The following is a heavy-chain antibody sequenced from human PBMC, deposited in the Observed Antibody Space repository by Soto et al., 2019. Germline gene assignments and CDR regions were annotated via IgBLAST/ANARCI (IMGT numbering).Heavy chain of an antibody. J-gene: IGHJ4*02. D-gene: IGHD3-22*01. CDR2: INHSGST. CDR1: GGSFSGYY. Sequence: PSETLSLTCAVYGGSFSGYYWSWIRQPPGKRLEWMGEINHSGSTNYNPSLKSRVTISVDTSKNQFSLKLSSVTAADTAVYYCARSVLGRRYFYYDSRTSSYFDYWGQGTLVTVSS. V-gene: IGHV4-34*01. CDR3: ARSVLGRRYFYYDSRTSSYFDY.